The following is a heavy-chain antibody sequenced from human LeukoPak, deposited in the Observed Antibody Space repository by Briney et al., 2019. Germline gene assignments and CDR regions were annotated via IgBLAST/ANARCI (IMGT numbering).Heavy chain of an antibody. Sequence: GGSLRLSCAASGFTFSSYSMNWVRQAPGKGLEWVSSISSSSSYIYHADSVKGRFTISRDNAKNSLYLQMNSLRADDTAVYYCARDLVVPAAIPADYWGQGTLVTVSS. V-gene: IGHV3-21*01. CDR1: GFTFSSYS. CDR3: ARDLVVPAAIPADY. D-gene: IGHD2-2*02. CDR2: ISSSSSYI. J-gene: IGHJ4*02.